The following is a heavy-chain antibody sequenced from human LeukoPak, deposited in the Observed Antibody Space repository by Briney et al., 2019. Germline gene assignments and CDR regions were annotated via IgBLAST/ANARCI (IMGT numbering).Heavy chain of an antibody. V-gene: IGHV1-24*01. CDR3: AKYQRSWFDP. CDR2: FDPEDGET. D-gene: IGHD2-2*01. Sequence: GASVKVSCKASGYTITSYGISWVRQAPGQGLEWMGGFDPEDGETIYAQKFQGRVTMTEDTSTDTAYMELSSLRSEDTALYYCAKYQRSWFDPWGQGTLVTVSS. CDR1: GYTITSYG. J-gene: IGHJ5*02.